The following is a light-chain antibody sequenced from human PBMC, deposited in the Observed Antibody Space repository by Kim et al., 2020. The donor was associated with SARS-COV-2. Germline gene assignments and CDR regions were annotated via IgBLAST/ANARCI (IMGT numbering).Light chain of an antibody. CDR3: QVWDTSSDHWV. CDR2: YDS. Sequence: ELTQPPSVSVAPGKTARITCGGNNIGSKSVHWYQQKPGQAPVLVIYYDSDRPSGIPERFSGSNSGNTATLTISRVEAGDEADYYCQVWDTSSDHWVFGGGTQLTVL. V-gene: IGLV3-21*04. CDR1: NIGSKS. J-gene: IGLJ3*02.